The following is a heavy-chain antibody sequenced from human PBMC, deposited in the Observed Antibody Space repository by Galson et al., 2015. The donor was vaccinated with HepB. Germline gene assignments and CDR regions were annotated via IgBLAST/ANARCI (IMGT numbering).Heavy chain of an antibody. J-gene: IGHJ6*02. V-gene: IGHV3-21*01. Sequence: SLRLSCAASGFTFSTYSMDWVRQAPGKGLEWASSISGSSSYIYYADSVKGRFTISRDNAKNSLYLQMNSLRAEDTAVYYCARDLRRPRDTWIQLWVLYGVDVWGQGTTVTVSS. D-gene: IGHD5-18*01. CDR3: ARDLRRPRDTWIQLWVLYGVDV. CDR1: GFTFSTYS. CDR2: ISGSSSYI.